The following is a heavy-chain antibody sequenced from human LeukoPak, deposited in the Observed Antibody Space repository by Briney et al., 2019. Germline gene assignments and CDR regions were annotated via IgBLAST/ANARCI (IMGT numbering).Heavy chain of an antibody. V-gene: IGHV4-34*01. D-gene: IGHD1-26*01. Sequence: PSETLSLTCAVYGGSFSGYYWSWIRQPPGEGLEWIGEINHSGSTNYNPSLKSRVTISVDTSKNQFSLKLSSVTAADTAVYYCATRKHGRGMDVWGQGTTVTVSS. CDR1: GGSFSGYY. J-gene: IGHJ6*02. CDR3: ATRKHGRGMDV. CDR2: INHSGST.